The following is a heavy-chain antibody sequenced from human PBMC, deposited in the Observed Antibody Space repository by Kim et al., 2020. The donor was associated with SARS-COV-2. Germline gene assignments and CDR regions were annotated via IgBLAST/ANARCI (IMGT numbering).Heavy chain of an antibody. J-gene: IGHJ5*02. CDR1: GFSFSNYW. D-gene: IGHD3-16*01. CDR2: IKGDGSRK. V-gene: IGHV3-7*03. CDR3: VREWGA. Sequence: GGSLRLSCAGSGFSFSNYWMSWVRQAPGNGLEWVANIKGDGSRKHYADSVTGRSTISRDNAKTSLYLQMNSRRVEDTAVYYCVREWGAWGQGTLVAVSS.